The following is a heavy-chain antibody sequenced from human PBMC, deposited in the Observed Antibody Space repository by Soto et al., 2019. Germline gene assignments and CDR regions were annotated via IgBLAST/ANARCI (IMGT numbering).Heavy chain of an antibody. CDR1: GYTFTDYL. V-gene: IGHV1-18*01. Sequence: QVQLMQSGAEVKKPGASVRLSCKASGYTFTDYLISWVRQAPGQGLEWMGWINPNNGDTNYAQKAQGRVTLTTDTSSSTAYLNLRGLRSDDTAVYYCSRGNKDGNYTYYYYMDVWGKGTAVTVSS. CDR3: SRGNKDGNYTYYYYMDV. J-gene: IGHJ6*03. CDR2: INPNNGDT. D-gene: IGHD3-10*01.